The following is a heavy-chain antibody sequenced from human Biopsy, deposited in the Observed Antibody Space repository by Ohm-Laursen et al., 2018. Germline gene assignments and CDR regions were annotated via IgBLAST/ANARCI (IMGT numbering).Heavy chain of an antibody. Sequence: GSLRLSCAAPGFTFSSYAMNWVRQAPGKGLEWVSGMSGRGGRSTTQTRFTICRDISNNTLYLQMNSLRVGDTAVNFCAEAGAKWDLPGSGSQDYWGQGTLVTVSS. D-gene: IGHD1-26*01. CDR2: MSGRGGR. CDR3: AEAGAKWDLPGSGSQDY. V-gene: IGHV3-23*01. J-gene: IGHJ4*02. CDR1: GFTFSSYA.